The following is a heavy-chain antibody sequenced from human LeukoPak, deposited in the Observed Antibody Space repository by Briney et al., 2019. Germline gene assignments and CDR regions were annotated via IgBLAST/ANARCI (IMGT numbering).Heavy chain of an antibody. J-gene: IGHJ4*02. D-gene: IGHD2-15*01. CDR2: IYSGGST. CDR3: ARERAATLDY. CDR1: GFTVSSNY. Sequence: GGSLRLSCAASGFTVSSNYMSWVRQAPGKGPEWVSVIYSGGSTYYADSVKGRFTISRDNSKNTLYLQMNSLRAEDTAVYYCARERAATLDYWGQGTLVTVSS. V-gene: IGHV3-66*01.